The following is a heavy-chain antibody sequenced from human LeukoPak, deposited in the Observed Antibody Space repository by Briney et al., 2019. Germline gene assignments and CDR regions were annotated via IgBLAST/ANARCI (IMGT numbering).Heavy chain of an antibody. CDR1: GGSISSYY. V-gene: IGHV4-59*12. D-gene: IGHD3-22*01. CDR3: ARDLPPWSSGYPSPGWFDP. CDR2: IYYSGST. Sequence: SETLSLTCTVSGGSISSYYWSWIRQPPGKGLEWIGYIYYSGSTYYNPSLKSRVTISVDTSKNQFSLKLSSVTAADTAVYYCARDLPPWSSGYPSPGWFDPWGQGTLVTVSS. J-gene: IGHJ5*02.